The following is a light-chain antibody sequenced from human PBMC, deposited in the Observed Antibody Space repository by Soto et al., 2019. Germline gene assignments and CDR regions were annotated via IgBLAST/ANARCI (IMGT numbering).Light chain of an antibody. V-gene: IGKV1-39*01. Sequence: DIQMTQSPSSLSASIGDRVTITCRASQNIIDYLNWYQQKPGRAPELLIYRSSNLQCGVPSRFSGWGSGTEFTLAISSLPPADFATYYSHQTYSLSTFGQGTRLQIK. J-gene: IGKJ2*01. CDR1: QNIIDY. CDR2: RSS. CDR3: HQTYSLST.